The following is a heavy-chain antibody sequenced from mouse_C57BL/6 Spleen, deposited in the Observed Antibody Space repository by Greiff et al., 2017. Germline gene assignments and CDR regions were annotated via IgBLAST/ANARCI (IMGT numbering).Heavy chain of an antibody. D-gene: IGHD5-2*01. CDR1: GYTFTSYW. CDR3: ARSNNYPAWFAY. V-gene: IGHV1-72*01. J-gene: IGHJ3*01. CDR2: IDPNSGGT. Sequence: QVQLQQPGAELVKPGASVKLSCKASGYTFTSYWMHWVKQRPGRGLEWIGRIDPNSGGTKYNEQFKSKATLTVDKPSSTAYMQITSLTSADSAVYYCARSNNYPAWFAYWGQGTLVTVSA.